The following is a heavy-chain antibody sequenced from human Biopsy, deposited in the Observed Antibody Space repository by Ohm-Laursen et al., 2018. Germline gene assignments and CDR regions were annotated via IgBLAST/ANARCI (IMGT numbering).Heavy chain of an antibody. CDR3: ARARGSGRLRYHFDY. J-gene: IGHJ4*02. CDR1: GFTFSDYW. Sequence: SLRLSCAASGFTFSDYWMGWVRQAPGKGLEWVANIKQDGNEKYYVDSVMGRFTISGDNGKNSLYLQMNSLRAEDTAVYYCARARGSGRLRYHFDYWGQGTLVTVSS. V-gene: IGHV3-7*01. D-gene: IGHD1-26*01. CDR2: IKQDGNEK.